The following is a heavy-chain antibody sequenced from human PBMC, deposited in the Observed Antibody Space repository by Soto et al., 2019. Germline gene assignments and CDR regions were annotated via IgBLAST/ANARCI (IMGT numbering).Heavy chain of an antibody. Sequence: GESLKISCAASGFTFSSYAMHWVRQAPGKGLEWVAVISYDGSNKYYADSVKGRFTISRDNSKNTLYLQMNSLRAEDTAVYYCARARLITGLPGDWFDPWGQGTLVTVSS. CDR2: ISYDGSNK. CDR1: GFTFSSYA. CDR3: ARARLITGLPGDWFDP. V-gene: IGHV3-30*04. D-gene: IGHD1-20*01. J-gene: IGHJ5*02.